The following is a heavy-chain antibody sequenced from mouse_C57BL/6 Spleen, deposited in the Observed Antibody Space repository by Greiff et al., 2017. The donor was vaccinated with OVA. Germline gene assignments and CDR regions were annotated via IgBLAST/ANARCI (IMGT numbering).Heavy chain of an antibody. V-gene: IGHV1-61*01. Sequence: QVHVKQPGAELVRPGSSVKLSCKASGYTFTSYWMDWVKQRPGQGLEWIGNIYPSDSETHYNQKFKDKATLTVDKSSSTAYMQRSSLTSEDSAVYYCARGVDYVDYWGQGTTLTVSS. J-gene: IGHJ2*01. CDR1: GYTFTSYW. CDR3: ARGVDYVDY. CDR2: IYPSDSET.